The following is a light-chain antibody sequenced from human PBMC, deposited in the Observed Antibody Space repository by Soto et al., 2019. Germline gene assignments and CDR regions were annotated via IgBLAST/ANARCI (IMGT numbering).Light chain of an antibody. Sequence: QSVLTQPPSVSGAPGQRVTISCIGSSSNIGAGYDVHWYQQLPGTAPKLLIYGHSNRPSGVPDRFSGSKSGASASLATTGLQADDEADYYCQTFDSSLRGYVFGTGTKVTVL. CDR2: GHS. CDR3: QTFDSSLRGYV. J-gene: IGLJ1*01. CDR1: SSNIGAGYD. V-gene: IGLV1-40*01.